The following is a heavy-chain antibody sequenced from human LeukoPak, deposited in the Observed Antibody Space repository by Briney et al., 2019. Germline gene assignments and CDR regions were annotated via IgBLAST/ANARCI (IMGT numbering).Heavy chain of an antibody. Sequence: ASVKVACKASGYTFTGYYTHWVRQAPGQGLEWMGWINPNSGGTNYAQNFQGRVTMTRDTSISTAYMELSRLRSDDTAMYYCASGAAITMVREALYYFDYWGQGTLVTVSS. V-gene: IGHV1-2*02. CDR1: GYTFTGYY. J-gene: IGHJ4*02. CDR2: INPNSGGT. D-gene: IGHD3-10*01. CDR3: ASGAAITMVREALYYFDY.